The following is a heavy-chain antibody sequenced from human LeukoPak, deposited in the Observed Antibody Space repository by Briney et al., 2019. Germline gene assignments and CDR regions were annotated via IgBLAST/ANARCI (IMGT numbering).Heavy chain of an antibody. V-gene: IGHV3-23*01. J-gene: IGHJ4*02. Sequence: AGGSLRLSCAASGFTFSTYAMSWVRQAPGKGLEWVSAISGSGGSTYYADFVKGRFTISRDNSKNTLYLQMNSLRVDDTAVYYCAKFPVWGYDSSGYLHYWGQGTLVTVSS. CDR2: ISGSGGST. CDR1: GFTFSTYA. D-gene: IGHD3-22*01. CDR3: AKFPVWGYDSSGYLHY.